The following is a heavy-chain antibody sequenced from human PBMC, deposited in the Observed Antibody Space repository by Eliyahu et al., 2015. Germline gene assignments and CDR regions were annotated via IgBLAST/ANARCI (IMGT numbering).Heavy chain of an antibody. J-gene: IGHJ3*02. CDR3: ATSRRNVGTFRDGYDI. V-gene: IGHV5-51*01. Sequence: EVLLVQSGAEVKKPGESLKISCKVSGHSFTXHWIGWVRHLPGKGLGWMGLIYPGDSETRYSPSVQGQVIISADRSTSTAYLQWSSLKASDTAMYYCATSRRNVGTFRDGYDIWGRGTMVTVSA. CDR1: GHSFTXHW. D-gene: IGHD1-14*01. CDR2: IYPGDSET.